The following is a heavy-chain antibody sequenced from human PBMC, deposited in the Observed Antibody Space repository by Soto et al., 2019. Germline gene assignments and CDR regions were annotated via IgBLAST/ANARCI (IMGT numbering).Heavy chain of an antibody. J-gene: IGHJ6*02. V-gene: IGHV3-21*01. Sequence: VGSLRLSCAASGFTFNTYSMNWVRQAPGKGLEWVSSISSSGTYTYYSDSLKGRITISRDNANNSLYLQMNSLTAEDTAIYFCARGGRASGYDFYYYGMDVWGQGTKVTVSS. CDR3: ARGGRASGYDFYYYGMDV. CDR2: ISSSGTYT. D-gene: IGHD5-12*01. CDR1: GFTFNTYS.